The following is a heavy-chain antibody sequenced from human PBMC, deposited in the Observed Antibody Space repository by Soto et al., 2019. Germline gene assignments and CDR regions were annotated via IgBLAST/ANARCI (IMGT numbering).Heavy chain of an antibody. J-gene: IGHJ6*02. V-gene: IGHV3-21*01. Sequence: VGSLRLSCAASGFTFNTYSMNWVRQAPGKGLEWVSSISSSGTYTYYSDSLKGRITISRDNANNSLYLQMNSLTAEDTAIYFCARGGRASGYDFYYYGMDVWGQGTKVTVSS. CDR3: ARGGRASGYDFYYYGMDV. CDR2: ISSSGTYT. D-gene: IGHD5-12*01. CDR1: GFTFNTYS.